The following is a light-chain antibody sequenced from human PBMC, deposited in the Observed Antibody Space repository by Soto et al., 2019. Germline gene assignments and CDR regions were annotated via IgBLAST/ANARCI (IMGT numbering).Light chain of an antibody. CDR2: EVS. V-gene: IGLV2-14*01. CDR1: RSDVGIYNY. J-gene: IGLJ3*02. CDR3: SSYTGDNTWV. Sequence: QSALTQPASVSGSPGQSITISCTGTRSDVGIYNYVSWYQQHAGKAPKLLIYEVSSRPAGGSCRFSGSKSVNTASETISGLQADDESDFYCSSYTGDNTWVFGGGPKLTVL.